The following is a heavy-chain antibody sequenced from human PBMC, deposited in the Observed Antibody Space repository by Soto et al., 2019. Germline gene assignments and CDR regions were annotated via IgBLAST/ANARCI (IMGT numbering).Heavy chain of an antibody. Sequence: QVQLVESGGGVVQPGRSLRLSCAASGFTFSSYAMHWVRQAPGKGLEWVAVISYDGSNKYYADSVKGRFTISRDNSKNTLYLQMNSLRAEDTAVYYCARDRRYCSSTSCLYYYYGMDVWGQGTTVTVSS. D-gene: IGHD2-2*01. J-gene: IGHJ6*02. CDR2: ISYDGSNK. CDR1: GFTFSSYA. V-gene: IGHV3-30-3*01. CDR3: ARDRRYCSSTSCLYYYYGMDV.